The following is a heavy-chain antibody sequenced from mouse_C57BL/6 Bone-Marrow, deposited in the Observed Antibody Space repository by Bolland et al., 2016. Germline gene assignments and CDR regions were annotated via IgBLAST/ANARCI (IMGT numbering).Heavy chain of an antibody. D-gene: IGHD1-1*01. CDR2: IYPRSGNT. V-gene: IGHV1-81*01. CDR3: ARNYYGTPFAY. Sequence: IYPRSGNTYYNEKFKGKATLTADKSSSTAYMELRSLTSEHSAVYFCARNYYGTPFAYWGQGTLV. J-gene: IGHJ3*01.